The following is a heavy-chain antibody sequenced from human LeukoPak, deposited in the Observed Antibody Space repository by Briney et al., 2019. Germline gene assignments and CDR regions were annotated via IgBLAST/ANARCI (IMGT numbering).Heavy chain of an antibody. CDR3: AKDSPVATR. Sequence: GGSLRLSCAASGFTFSSYDMHWVRQATGKGLEWVSAIGTAGDTYYPGSVKGRFTISRDDSKNTLSLQMNSLRAEDTAVYYCAKDSPVATRWGQETLVTVSS. V-gene: IGHV3-13*01. CDR1: GFTFSSYD. CDR2: IGTAGDT. J-gene: IGHJ4*02. D-gene: IGHD1-26*01.